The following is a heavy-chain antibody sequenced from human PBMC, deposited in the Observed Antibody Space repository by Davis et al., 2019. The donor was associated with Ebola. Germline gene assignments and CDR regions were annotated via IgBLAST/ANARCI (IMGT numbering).Heavy chain of an antibody. V-gene: IGHV4-39*01. CDR1: DDSVSDSSYY. CDR2: VYYRGTT. D-gene: IGHD3-10*01. J-gene: IGHJ6*02. CDR3: ARSLGLRGRYYYYYTMNV. Sequence: ESLKISCSVSDDSVSDSSYYWGWIRQPPGKGLEWIGSVYYRGTTHSNPSLKSRIAISLDMSKKQLSLELRSVTAADTAVYYCARSLGLRGRYYYYYTMNVWGQGTTVTVSS.